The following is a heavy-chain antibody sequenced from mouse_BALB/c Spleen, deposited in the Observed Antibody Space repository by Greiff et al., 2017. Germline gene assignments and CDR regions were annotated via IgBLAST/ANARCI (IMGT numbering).Heavy chain of an antibody. Sequence: VQLQQPGAELVRPGASVKLSCKASGYSFTSYWMNWVKQRPGQGLEWIGMIHPSDSDTRLNQKFKGKATLTVDKSSSTAYMQLSSPTSEDSAVYYCARGGDYDVAMDYWGQGTSVTVSS. CDR3: ARGGDYDVAMDY. CDR2: IHPSDSDT. CDR1: GYSFTSYW. D-gene: IGHD2-4*01. V-gene: IGHV1-74*01. J-gene: IGHJ4*01.